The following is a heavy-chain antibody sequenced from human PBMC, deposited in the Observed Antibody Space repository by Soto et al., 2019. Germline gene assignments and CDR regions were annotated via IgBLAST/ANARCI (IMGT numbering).Heavy chain of an antibody. D-gene: IGHD3-9*01. CDR3: TRLLNGYDILTGY. CDR1: GFTFSGSA. CDR2: IRSKANNYAT. J-gene: IGHJ4*02. V-gene: IGHV3-73*01. Sequence: GGSLRLSCAASGFTFSGSAMHWVRQASGKGLEWIGRIRSKANNYATTYAASVKGRFTISRDDSKNTAYLQMDSLRTEDTALYFCTRLLNGYDILTGYWGQGTLVTVSS.